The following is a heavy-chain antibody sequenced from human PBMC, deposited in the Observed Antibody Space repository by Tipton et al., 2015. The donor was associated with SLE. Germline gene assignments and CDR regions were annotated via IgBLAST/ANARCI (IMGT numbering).Heavy chain of an antibody. CDR2: ISYDGSNK. V-gene: IGHV3-30*03. Sequence: LSLTCTVSGGSISSYYWSWIRQPPGKGLEWVAVISYDGSNKYYADSVKGRFTISRDNSKNTLYLQMNSLRAEDTAVYYCARDTDGSGSYFNYWGQGTLVTVSS. J-gene: IGHJ4*02. CDR3: ARDTDGSGSYFNY. D-gene: IGHD3-10*01. CDR1: GGSISSYY.